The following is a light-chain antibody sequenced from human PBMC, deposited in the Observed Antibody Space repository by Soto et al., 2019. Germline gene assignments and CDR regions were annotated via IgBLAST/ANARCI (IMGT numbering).Light chain of an antibody. J-gene: IGKJ1*01. Sequence: DIQMTQSPSSLSASIGDRVTITCRASETFSSYLSWYQQKPGKAPKLLIYGASSLQSGVPSRFSGSGSGTDFTLTISSLQPEDFATYYCQQSYSIPWTFGQGTKVEIK. CDR2: GAS. CDR3: QQSYSIPWT. CDR1: ETFSSY. V-gene: IGKV1-39*01.